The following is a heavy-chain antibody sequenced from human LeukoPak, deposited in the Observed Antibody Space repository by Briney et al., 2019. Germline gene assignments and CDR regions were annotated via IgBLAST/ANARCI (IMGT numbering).Heavy chain of an antibody. J-gene: IGHJ3*02. CDR1: GGSVSSGSYY. CDR2: IYYSGST. CDR3: ARMYRSSWYTPINAFDI. Sequence: SETLSLTCTVSGGSVSSGSYYWSWIRQPPGKGLEWIGYIYYSGSTNYNPSLKSRVTISVDTSKNQFSLKLSSVTAADTAVYYCARMYRSSWYTPINAFDIWGQGTMVTVSS. V-gene: IGHV4-61*01. D-gene: IGHD6-13*01.